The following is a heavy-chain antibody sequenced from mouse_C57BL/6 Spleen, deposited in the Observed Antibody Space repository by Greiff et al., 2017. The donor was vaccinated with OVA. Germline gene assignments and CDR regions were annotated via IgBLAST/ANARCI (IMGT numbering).Heavy chain of an antibody. CDR2: ISSGGSYT. CDR1: GFTFSSYG. V-gene: IGHV5-6*02. J-gene: IGHJ1*03. CDR3: ARQGDYYGSHYWYFDV. Sequence: EVMLVESGGDLVKPGGSLKLSCAASGFTFSSYGMSWVRQTQDKRLEWVATISSGGSYTYYPDSVKGRFTISRDNAKNTLYLQMSSLKSEDTAMYYCARQGDYYGSHYWYFDVWGTGTTVTVSS. D-gene: IGHD1-1*01.